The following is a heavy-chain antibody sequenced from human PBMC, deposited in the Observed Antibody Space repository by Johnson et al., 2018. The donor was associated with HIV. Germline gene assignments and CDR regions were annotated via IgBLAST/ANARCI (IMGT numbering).Heavy chain of an antibody. CDR1: GFTFANYG. V-gene: IGHV3-30*19. D-gene: IGHD1-1*01. Sequence: QLVESGGGVVQPGESLRLSFAASGFTFANYGMHWVRQAPGKGLEWVAILSYDGNNEYYADSVKGRFTISRDNAKNSLYLQMNSLRAEDTAVYFCATVWRNEVRHSFDVWGQGTIVAVSS. J-gene: IGHJ3*01. CDR2: LSYDGNNE. CDR3: ATVWRNEVRHSFDV.